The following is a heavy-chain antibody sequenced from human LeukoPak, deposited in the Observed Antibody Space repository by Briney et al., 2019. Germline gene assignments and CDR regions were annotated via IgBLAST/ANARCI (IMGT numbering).Heavy chain of an antibody. CDR2: ISSSGSTI. D-gene: IGHD3-9*01. V-gene: IGHV3-48*03. Sequence: GGSLRLSCAASGFTFSSYEMNWVRQAPGKGLEWVSYISSSGSTIYYADSVKGRFTISRDNAKNSLYLQMNSLRAEDTAVYYCARANHPYYDILTGYYRDYWGQGTLVTVSS. CDR1: GFTFSSYE. J-gene: IGHJ4*02. CDR3: ARANHPYYDILTGYYRDY.